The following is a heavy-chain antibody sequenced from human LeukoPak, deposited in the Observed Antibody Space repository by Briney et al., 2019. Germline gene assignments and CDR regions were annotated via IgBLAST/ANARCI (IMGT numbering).Heavy chain of an antibody. CDR1: GGSISSYY. D-gene: IGHD1-26*01. V-gene: IGHV4-59*01. CDR2: IYYSGST. CDR3: ARLKELLNYSYYYMDI. J-gene: IGHJ6*03. Sequence: SETLSLTCTVSGGSISSYYWSWIRQPPGKGLEWIGYIYYSGSTNYNPSLKSRVTISVDTSKNQFSLKLSSVTAADTAVYYCARLKELLNYSYYYMDIWGKGTTVTVSS.